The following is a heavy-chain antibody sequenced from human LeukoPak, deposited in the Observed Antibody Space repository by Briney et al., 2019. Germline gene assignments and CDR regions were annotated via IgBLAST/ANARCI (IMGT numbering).Heavy chain of an antibody. V-gene: IGHV4-39*01. CDR1: GDSISSSYY. J-gene: IGHJ4*02. Sequence: SETLSLTCTVSGDSISSSYYWGWIRQPPGKGLEWIGNIYYSGTTYYNPSLKSRVTIYVDTSKNQFSLKVRSVTAADTAVYYCARLPDGSKSYSQLSHDYWGQGTLVTVSS. D-gene: IGHD3-10*01. CDR3: ARLPDGSKSYSQLSHDY. CDR2: IYYSGTT.